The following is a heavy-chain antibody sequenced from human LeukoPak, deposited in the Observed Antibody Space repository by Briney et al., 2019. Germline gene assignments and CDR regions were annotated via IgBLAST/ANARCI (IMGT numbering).Heavy chain of an antibody. CDR3: ARASYSSGWYGEDY. CDR1: GCTFSSYG. Sequence: ASMKVSCXASGCTFSSYGLSWVRQAPGQGLEWMGWISAYNGNTNYAQKFQGRVTMTTDTSTSTAYMELRSLRCDDTAVYYCARASYSSGWYGEDYWGQGTLVTVSS. J-gene: IGHJ4*02. V-gene: IGHV1-18*01. CDR2: ISAYNGNT. D-gene: IGHD6-13*01.